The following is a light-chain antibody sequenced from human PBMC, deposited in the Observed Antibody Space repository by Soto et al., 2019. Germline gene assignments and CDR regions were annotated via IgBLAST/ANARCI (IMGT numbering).Light chain of an antibody. CDR3: QQYGSSPYT. CDR2: AAS. Sequence: EIVLTQSPGTLSLSPGERATLSCRASQSVSSSYLVWYQQKPGQAPRLLLYAASSRATGSPDRFSGSGSGTEFTLTISRLEPEDFAVYYCQQYGSSPYTFGQGTKLEIK. CDR1: QSVSSSY. V-gene: IGKV3-20*01. J-gene: IGKJ2*01.